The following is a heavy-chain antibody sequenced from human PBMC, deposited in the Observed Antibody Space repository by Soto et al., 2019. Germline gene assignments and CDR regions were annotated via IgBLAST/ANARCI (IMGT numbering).Heavy chain of an antibody. V-gene: IGHV4-39*01. D-gene: IGHD3-22*01. Sequence: SETLSLTCTVSGGSISSSSYYWGWIRQPPGKGLEWIGSIYYSGSTYYNPSLKSRVTISVDTSKNQFSLKLSSVTAADTAVYYCARLGSDVADYYDSSGYYYGIWAFDLWGQGTLVTVSS. J-gene: IGHJ4*02. CDR2: IYYSGST. CDR3: ARLGSDVADYYDSSGYYYGIWAFDL. CDR1: GGSISSSSYY.